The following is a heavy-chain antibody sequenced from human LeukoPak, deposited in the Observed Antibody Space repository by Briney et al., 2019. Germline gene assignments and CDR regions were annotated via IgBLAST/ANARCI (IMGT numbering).Heavy chain of an antibody. Sequence: PWETLSLTCAVYGGSFSGYYWSWIRQPPGKGLEWIGEINHSGSTNYNPSLKSRVTISVDTSKNQFSLKLSSVTAADTAVYYCASGGSGSFDYWGQGTLVTVSS. CDR2: INHSGST. CDR3: ASGGSGSFDY. CDR1: GGSFSGYY. D-gene: IGHD3-10*01. J-gene: IGHJ4*02. V-gene: IGHV4-34*01.